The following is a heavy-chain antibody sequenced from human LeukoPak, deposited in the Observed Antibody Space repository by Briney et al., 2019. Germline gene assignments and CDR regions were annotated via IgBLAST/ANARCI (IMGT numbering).Heavy chain of an antibody. J-gene: IGHJ5*02. V-gene: IGHV4-4*07. D-gene: IGHD6-13*01. Sequence: PSETLSLTCTVSGGSVNGYYWSWIRQPAGKGLDWIGRIYTSGSTNYNPSLKSRVTMSVDTSKNQFPLKLSSVTAADTAVYYCASGGSSWLNWFDPWGQGTLVTVSS. CDR3: ASGGSSWLNWFDP. CDR2: IYTSGST. CDR1: GGSVNGYY.